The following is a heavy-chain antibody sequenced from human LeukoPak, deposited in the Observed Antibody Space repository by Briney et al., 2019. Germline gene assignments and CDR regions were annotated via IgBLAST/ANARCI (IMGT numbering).Heavy chain of an antibody. V-gene: IGHV4-34*01. CDR2: INHSGST. CDR1: GGSFSGYY. J-gene: IGHJ3*02. Sequence: SETLSLTCAIYGGSFSGYYWNWVRQSPGKGLEWIGEINHSGSTNYNPSLKSRVTISVDTSKNQFSLKLSSMTAADTAVYYCARFPCSGDSCYSGIRAFDIWGQGTMVIVSS. D-gene: IGHD2-15*01. CDR3: ARFPCSGDSCYSGIRAFDI.